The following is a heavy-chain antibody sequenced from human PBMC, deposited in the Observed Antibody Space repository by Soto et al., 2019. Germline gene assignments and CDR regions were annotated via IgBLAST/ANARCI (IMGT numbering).Heavy chain of an antibody. CDR2: ISGSGGST. Sequence: GSLRLSCAASGFTFSSYAMSWVRQAPGKGLEWVSAISGSGGSTYYADSVKGRFTISRDNSKNTLYLQMNSLRAEDTAVYYCVKPPTMVRGVITPDYYYYMDVWGKGTTVTVSS. V-gene: IGHV3-23*01. D-gene: IGHD3-10*01. CDR3: VKPPTMVRGVITPDYYYYMDV. CDR1: GFTFSSYA. J-gene: IGHJ6*03.